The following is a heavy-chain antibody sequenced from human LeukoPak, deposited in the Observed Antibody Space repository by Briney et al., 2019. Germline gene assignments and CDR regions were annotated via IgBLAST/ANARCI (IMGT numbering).Heavy chain of an antibody. CDR2: IYTSGST. J-gene: IGHJ3*02. CDR3: ARGSYYYYDSSGYYYDAFDI. CDR1: GGSISSSSYY. D-gene: IGHD3-22*01. V-gene: IGHV4-61*02. Sequence: SETLSLTCTVSGGSISSSSYYWSWIRQPAGKGLEWIGRIYTSGSTNYNPSLKSRVTMSVDTSKNQFSLKLSSVTAADTAVYYCARGSYYYYDSSGYYYDAFDIWGQGTMVTVSS.